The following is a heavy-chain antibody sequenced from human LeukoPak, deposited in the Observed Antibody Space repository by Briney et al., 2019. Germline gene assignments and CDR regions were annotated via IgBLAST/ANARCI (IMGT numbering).Heavy chain of an antibody. J-gene: IGHJ6*03. Sequence: SVKVSCKGSGSTLSSFAISWVRQAPGQGPGWVGGIIPIFGTANYTQKFQGRVTITTDESTSTAYMELSSLRSEDTAVYYCARAPMTTVNYYYYMDVWGKGTTVTVSS. V-gene: IGHV1-69*05. CDR3: ARAPMTTVNYYYYMDV. CDR1: GSTLSSFA. CDR2: IIPIFGTA. D-gene: IGHD4-17*01.